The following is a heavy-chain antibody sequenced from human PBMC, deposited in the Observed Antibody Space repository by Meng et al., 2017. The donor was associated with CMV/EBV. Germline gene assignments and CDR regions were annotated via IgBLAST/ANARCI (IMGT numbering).Heavy chain of an antibody. CDR1: GGSVSSGSYY. V-gene: IGHV4-61*01. D-gene: IGHD1-26*01. J-gene: IGHJ5*02. CDR2: ISYSGST. CDR3: ARGSGSGNWFDP. Sequence: AVSGGSVSSGSYYWSWIRQPPGKGLEWIGYISYSGSTNYNPSLKSRVTISVDTSKNQFSLKLSSVTAADTAVYYCARGSGSGNWFDPWGQGTLVTVSS.